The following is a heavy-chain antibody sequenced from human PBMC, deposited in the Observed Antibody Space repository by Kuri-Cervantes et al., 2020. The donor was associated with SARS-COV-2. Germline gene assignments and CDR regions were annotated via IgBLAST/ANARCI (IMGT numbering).Heavy chain of an antibody. CDR1: GGSISSSSYY. V-gene: IGHV4-39*01. D-gene: IGHD2-21*02. CDR2: IYYSGST. Sequence: SETLSLTCTVSGGSISSSSYYWGWIRQPPGKGLEWIGSIYYSGSTYYNPSLKSRDTISGDTSKNQFSLKLRSVTAADTAVYYCARGGCGGDCSLDYWGQGTLVTVSS. CDR3: ARGGCGGDCSLDY. J-gene: IGHJ4*02.